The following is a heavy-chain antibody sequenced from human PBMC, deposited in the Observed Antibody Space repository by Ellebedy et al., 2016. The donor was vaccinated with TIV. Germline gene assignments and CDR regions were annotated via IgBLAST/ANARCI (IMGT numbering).Heavy chain of an antibody. J-gene: IGHJ6*02. Sequence: GGSLRLSCAASGFTFSSYWMHWVRQAPGKGLEWVSYISSSGNSIYYADSVKGRFTISRDNAKNSLYLQMSSLRAEDTAVYYCARAPFTIFGVATYYYYYGLDVWGQGTTVTVSS. D-gene: IGHD3-3*01. CDR3: ARAPFTIFGVATYYYYYGLDV. CDR1: GFTFSSYW. CDR2: ISSSGNSI. V-gene: IGHV3-48*04.